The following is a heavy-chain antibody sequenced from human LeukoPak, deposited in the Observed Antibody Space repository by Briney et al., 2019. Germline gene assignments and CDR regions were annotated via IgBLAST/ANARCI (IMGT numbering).Heavy chain of an antibody. CDR3: ARIIYGDYLFYFDY. D-gene: IGHD4-17*01. CDR2: IYYGGST. Sequence: SETLSLTCTVSGGSISSGGYYWSWIRQHPGKGLEWIGYIYYGGSTYYNPSLKSRVTISVDTSKNQFSLKLSSVTAADTAVYYCARIIYGDYLFYFDYWGQGTLVTVSS. V-gene: IGHV4-31*03. CDR1: GGSISSGGYY. J-gene: IGHJ4*02.